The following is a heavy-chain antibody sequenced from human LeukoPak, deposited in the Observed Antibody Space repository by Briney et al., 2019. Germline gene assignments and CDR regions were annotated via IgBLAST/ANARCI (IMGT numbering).Heavy chain of an antibody. CDR3: ARDCQSIVVVNPRLRNYYYYGMDV. D-gene: IGHD3-22*01. CDR2: IYYSGST. Sequence: SETLSLTCTVSGGSISSSSYYWGWIRQPPGKGLEWIGSIYYSGSTYYNPSLKSRVTISVDTSKNQFSLKLSSVTAADTAVYYCARDCQSIVVVNPRLRNYYYYGMDVWGQGTTVTVSS. CDR1: GGSISSSSYY. V-gene: IGHV4-39*07. J-gene: IGHJ6*02.